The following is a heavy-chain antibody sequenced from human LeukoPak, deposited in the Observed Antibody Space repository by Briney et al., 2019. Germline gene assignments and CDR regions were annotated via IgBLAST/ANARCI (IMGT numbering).Heavy chain of an antibody. J-gene: IGHJ5*02. V-gene: IGHV4-61*02. D-gene: IGHD6-19*01. Sequence: PSETLSLTCTVSGGSISSGSYYWSWIRQPAGKGLEWIGRIYSSGSTNYNPSLKSRVTISVDTSKNQFSLRLSSVTAADTAVYYCARGYNSDWFDPWGQGTLVTVSS. CDR2: IYSSGST. CDR1: GGSISSGSYY. CDR3: ARGYNSDWFDP.